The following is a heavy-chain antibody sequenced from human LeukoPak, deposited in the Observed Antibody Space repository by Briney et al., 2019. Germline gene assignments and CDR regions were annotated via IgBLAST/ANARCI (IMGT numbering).Heavy chain of an antibody. Sequence: SETLSLTCAVSGGSFGDYYWSWIRQPPGKGLEWIGEINHSGYTNYYPSLKSRVTISVDTSKNQFSLRLSSVTAADTAVYYCARNDYFGINNGMDVWGQGTTVTVS. CDR2: INHSGYT. CDR1: GGSFGDYY. CDR3: ARNDYFGINNGMDV. J-gene: IGHJ6*02. V-gene: IGHV4-34*01. D-gene: IGHD2/OR15-2a*01.